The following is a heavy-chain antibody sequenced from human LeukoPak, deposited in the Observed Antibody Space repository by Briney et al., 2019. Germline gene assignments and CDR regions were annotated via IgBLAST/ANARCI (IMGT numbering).Heavy chain of an antibody. CDR1: GYTFTSYD. J-gene: IGHJ5*02. CDR3: ARSLGTYWGKDFLNWFDP. CDR2: ISPNSGNT. Sequence: ASVKVSCKASGYTFTSYDINWVRQATGQGLEWMGWISPNSGNTGYTQKFQGRVTMTRNTSLTTAYMELTSLKSEDTAVYYCARSLGTYWGKDFLNWFDPWGQGTLVTVSS. V-gene: IGHV1-8*01. D-gene: IGHD3-16*01.